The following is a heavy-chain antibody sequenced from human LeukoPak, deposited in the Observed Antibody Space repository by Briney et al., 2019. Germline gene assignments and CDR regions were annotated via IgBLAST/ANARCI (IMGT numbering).Heavy chain of an antibody. CDR3: ARARGYSGYESKFYYYGMDV. CDR2: ISSSSSYI. D-gene: IGHD5-12*01. Sequence: GGSLRLSCAASGFTLSSYAMSWVRQAPGKGLEWVSSISSSSSYIYYADSVKGRFTISRDNAKNSLYLQMNSLRAEDTAVYYCARARGYSGYESKFYYYGMDVWGQGTTVTVSS. J-gene: IGHJ6*02. CDR1: GFTLSSYA. V-gene: IGHV3-21*04.